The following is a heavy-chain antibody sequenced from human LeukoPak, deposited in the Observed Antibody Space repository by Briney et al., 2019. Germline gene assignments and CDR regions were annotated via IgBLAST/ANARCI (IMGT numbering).Heavy chain of an antibody. D-gene: IGHD3-22*01. V-gene: IGHV4-59*12. CDR3: ARIDTSGYNGYSFDY. CDR2: IYYSGNT. J-gene: IGHJ4*02. CDR1: GGSISSYY. Sequence: SETLSLTCTVSGGSISSYYWSWIRQPPEKGLEFIGYIYYSGNTNYNPSFKSRVTISVDTSKNQFSLKLSSVTAADTAVYYCARIDTSGYNGYSFDYWGQGTLVTVSS.